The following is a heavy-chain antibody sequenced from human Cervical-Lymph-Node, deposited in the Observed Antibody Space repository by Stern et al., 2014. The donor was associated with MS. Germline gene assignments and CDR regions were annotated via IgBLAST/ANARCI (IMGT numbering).Heavy chain of an antibody. Sequence: VQLVQSGAEVKKPGASGKVSCKPTGYPFTNYGTSWVRQAPGQGLEWMGWISTYNGRTNYAQKLQGRLTMTRDTSTSTAYMDLRSLTSDDTAVYYCARRSGSYSFDYWGQGTLVTVSS. V-gene: IGHV1-18*01. CDR1: GYPFTNYG. CDR2: ISTYNGRT. J-gene: IGHJ4*02. D-gene: IGHD1-26*01. CDR3: ARRSGSYSFDY.